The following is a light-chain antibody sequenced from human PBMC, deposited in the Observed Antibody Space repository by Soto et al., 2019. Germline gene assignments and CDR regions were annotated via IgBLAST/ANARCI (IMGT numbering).Light chain of an antibody. CDR3: CSYADGSIYF. CDR2: YVD. J-gene: IGLJ1*01. Sequence: QSVLTQPASVSGSPGQSITISCTGTSRDVGAYDYVSRYLQYPDKAPQLLIYYVDHRPSGVSSRFSGSKSGNTASLTIPGLQAEDEGDYYCCSYADGSIYFFGTGTKVTVL. V-gene: IGLV2-14*03. CDR1: SRDVGAYDY.